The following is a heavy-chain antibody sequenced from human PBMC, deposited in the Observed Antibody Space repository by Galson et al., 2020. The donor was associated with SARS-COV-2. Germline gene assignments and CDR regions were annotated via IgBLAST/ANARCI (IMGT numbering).Heavy chain of an antibody. CDR1: GGSISISGHY. CDR3: ARRYCSGGRCFSMTNWFDP. V-gene: IGHV4-31*03. CDR2: IYYSGSA. Sequence: SETLSLTCTVSGGSISISGHYWTWIRQHPGKGLEWIGYIYYSGSAFYNPSLKSRVSMSVDTAKNQFSLRLTSVTAADTAVYYCARRYCSGGRCFSMTNWFDPWGQGTPVTVSS. D-gene: IGHD2-15*01. J-gene: IGHJ5*02.